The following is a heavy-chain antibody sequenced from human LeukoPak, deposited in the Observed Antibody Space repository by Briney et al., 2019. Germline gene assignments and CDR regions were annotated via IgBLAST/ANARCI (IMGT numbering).Heavy chain of an antibody. V-gene: IGHV4-59*01. Sequence: PSETLSLTCTVSGGSISSYYWSWIRQPPGKGVEWIGYIYYSGSTNYNPSLKSRVTISVDTSKNQFSLKLSSVTAADTAVYYCAGTLNYYDSSGRPDDFDIWGQGTMVTVSS. CDR3: AGTLNYYDSSGRPDDFDI. D-gene: IGHD3-22*01. CDR2: IYYSGST. J-gene: IGHJ3*02. CDR1: GGSISSYY.